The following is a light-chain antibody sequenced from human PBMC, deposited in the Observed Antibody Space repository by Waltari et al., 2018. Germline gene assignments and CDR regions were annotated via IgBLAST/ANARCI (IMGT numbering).Light chain of an antibody. CDR2: GNS. Sequence: QSVLTQPPSVSGAPGQRVTLSCTGRSSNIGAGYDVPWYQHLPGTAPKLLIHGNSNRPSGVPDRFSGSKSGTSASLAITGLQADDEADYYCQSYDISLSGYVFGTGTKVTVL. CDR3: QSYDISLSGYV. V-gene: IGLV1-40*01. J-gene: IGLJ1*01. CDR1: SSNIGAGYD.